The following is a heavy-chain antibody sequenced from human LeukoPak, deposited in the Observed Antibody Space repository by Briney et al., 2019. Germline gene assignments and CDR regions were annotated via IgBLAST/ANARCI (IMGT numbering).Heavy chain of an antibody. Sequence: GGSLRLSCAASGFTFDDYAMTWVRQSPGKGLEWVSRINWNGDSTGYADSVRGRFTISRDNAKNSLYLQMNSLRAEDTAVYYCARHNYVFDYWGQGTLVTVSS. J-gene: IGHJ4*02. CDR2: INWNGDST. D-gene: IGHD4-11*01. CDR1: GFTFDDYA. CDR3: ARHNYVFDY. V-gene: IGHV3-20*04.